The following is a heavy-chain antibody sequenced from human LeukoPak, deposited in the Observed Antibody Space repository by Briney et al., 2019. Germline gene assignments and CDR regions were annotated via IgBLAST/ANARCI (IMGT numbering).Heavy chain of an antibody. CDR1: GYTFTGYY. Sequence: APVKVSCKASGYTFTGYYMHWVRQAPGQGLEWMGWINPNSGGTNYAQKFQGRVTMTRDTSISTAYMELSRLRSDDTAVYYCARGRHEGYCSGGSCYYYYYMDVWGKGTTVTVSS. J-gene: IGHJ6*03. V-gene: IGHV1-2*02. D-gene: IGHD2-15*01. CDR3: ARGRHEGYCSGGSCYYYYYMDV. CDR2: INPNSGGT.